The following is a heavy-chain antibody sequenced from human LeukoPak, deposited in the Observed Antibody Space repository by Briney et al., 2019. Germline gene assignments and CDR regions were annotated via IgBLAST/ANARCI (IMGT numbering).Heavy chain of an antibody. CDR1: GFTFSSYA. CDR2: ISGSGGST. D-gene: IGHD6-13*01. Sequence: GSLRLSCAASGFTFSSYAMSWVRQAPGKGLEWVSAISGSGGSTYYADSVKGRFTISRDNSKNTLYLQMNSLRAEDTAVCYCAKGVAAAGKGNWFDPWGQGTLVTVSS. J-gene: IGHJ5*02. V-gene: IGHV3-23*01. CDR3: AKGVAAAGKGNWFDP.